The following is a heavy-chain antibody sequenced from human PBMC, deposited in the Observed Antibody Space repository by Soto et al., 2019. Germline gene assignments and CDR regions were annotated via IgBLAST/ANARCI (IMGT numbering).Heavy chain of an antibody. D-gene: IGHD4-17*01. V-gene: IGHV4-61*08. Sequence: PSETLSLTCTVSGGSISSGDYYWGWIRQHPGKRLEWIGYVYYSGTTNYNPSLKSRVTISVDPSKNQFSLRLSSVTTADTALYYCARTTAVAHSLRSRYFFDYWGQGTLVTVSS. CDR2: VYYSGTT. J-gene: IGHJ4*02. CDR3: ARTTAVAHSLRSRYFFDY. CDR1: GGSISSGDYY.